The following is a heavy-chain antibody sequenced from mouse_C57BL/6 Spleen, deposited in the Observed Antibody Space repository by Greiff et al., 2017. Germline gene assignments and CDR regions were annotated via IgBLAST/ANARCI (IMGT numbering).Heavy chain of an antibody. Sequence: VQLQQSGAELVRPGASVKLSCTASGFNIKDYYMHWVKQRPEQGLEWIGRIDPEDGDTEYAPKFQGKATMTADTSSNTAYLQLSSLTSEDTAVYYCTTDYGSSYAYDFDYWGQGTTLTVSS. CDR3: TTDYGSSYAYDFDY. V-gene: IGHV14-1*01. D-gene: IGHD1-1*01. CDR2: IDPEDGDT. CDR1: GFNIKDYY. J-gene: IGHJ2*01.